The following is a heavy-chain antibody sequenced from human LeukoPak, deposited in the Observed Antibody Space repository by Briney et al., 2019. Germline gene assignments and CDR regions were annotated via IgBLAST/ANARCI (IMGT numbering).Heavy chain of an antibody. D-gene: IGHD5-12*01. V-gene: IGHV3-74*01. CDR2: IKSDGSWT. J-gene: IGHJ4*02. Sequence: PGGSLGLSCAASGFSIRGYWMHWVRQAPGKGLMWVSRIKSDGSWTIYADSVGGRFTISRDNAKNTLYLQMIGLRAEDTAIYYCVRDGDAYDFDHWGQGILVTVSS. CDR1: GFSIRGYW. CDR3: VRDGDAYDFDH.